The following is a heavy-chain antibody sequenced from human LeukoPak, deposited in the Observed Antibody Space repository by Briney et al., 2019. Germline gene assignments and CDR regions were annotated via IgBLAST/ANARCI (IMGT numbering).Heavy chain of an antibody. J-gene: IGHJ6*03. V-gene: IGHV4-59*01. CDR3: ARVETSYYYMDV. CDR1: GGSISTYY. Sequence: SETLSLTCTVSGGSISTYYWSWIRQPPGKGLEWTGYIYYSGSTNYNPSLKSRVTISVDTSKSQFSLKLSSVTAADTAVYYCARVETSYYYMDVWGKGTTVTVSS. CDR2: IYYSGST.